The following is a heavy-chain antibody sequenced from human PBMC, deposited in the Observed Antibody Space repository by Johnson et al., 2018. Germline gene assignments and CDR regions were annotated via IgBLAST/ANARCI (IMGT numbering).Heavy chain of an antibody. CDR3: ARKNQIVSAFDI. Sequence: QVQLQESGPGLVKPSETLSLTCTVSGGSISSYYWSWIRQPPGKGLEWIGYIYYSGSTNYNPSLKSRVTISVDTSKNQFSLKLSSVTAADPAVYYCARKNQIVSAFDIWGQGTMVTVSS. J-gene: IGHJ3*02. D-gene: IGHD3-22*01. CDR2: IYYSGST. V-gene: IGHV4-59*01. CDR1: GGSISSYY.